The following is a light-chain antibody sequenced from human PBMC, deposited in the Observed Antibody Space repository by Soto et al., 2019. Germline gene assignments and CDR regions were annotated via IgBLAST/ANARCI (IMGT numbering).Light chain of an antibody. V-gene: IGKV3-20*01. CDR2: GAS. CDR3: QHYSNSWT. CDR1: LSVSSSY. J-gene: IGKJ1*01. Sequence: EIVLTQSPGTLSLSPGERATLSCRASLSVSSSYLAWYQQKPGQAPGLLIYGASSRATGIPDRFSGSGSGTDFTLTISRLEPEDCAVYYCQHYSNSWTFGQGTKVEIK.